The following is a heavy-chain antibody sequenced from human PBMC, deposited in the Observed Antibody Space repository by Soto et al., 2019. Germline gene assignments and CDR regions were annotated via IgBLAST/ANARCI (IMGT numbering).Heavy chain of an antibody. D-gene: IGHD6-19*01. Sequence: EVQLLESGGVLVQPGGSLRLSCAASGFTFSSYALSWVRQAPGKGLEWVLGISGDGATTYYTDSVKGRFTISRDSSTNTLYLQMNSLRPEDSAVYYCARDLTSSGRSTYLGYWGQGTLVTVSS. V-gene: IGHV3-23*01. CDR2: ISGDGATT. CDR3: ARDLTSSGRSTYLGY. J-gene: IGHJ4*02. CDR1: GFTFSSYA.